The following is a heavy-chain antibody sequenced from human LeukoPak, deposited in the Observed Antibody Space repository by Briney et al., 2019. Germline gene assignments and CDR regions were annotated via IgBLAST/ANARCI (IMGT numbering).Heavy chain of an antibody. J-gene: IGHJ5*02. V-gene: IGHV1-69*05. D-gene: IGHD3-22*01. Sequence: GASVKVSCKASGGTFSSYAISWVRQAPGQGLEWMGGIIPIFGTANYAQKFQGRVTITTDESTSTAYMELRSLRSDDTAVYYCARDFGAYDSSGYGWFDPWGQGTLVTVSS. CDR3: ARDFGAYDSSGYGWFDP. CDR2: IIPIFGTA. CDR1: GGTFSSYA.